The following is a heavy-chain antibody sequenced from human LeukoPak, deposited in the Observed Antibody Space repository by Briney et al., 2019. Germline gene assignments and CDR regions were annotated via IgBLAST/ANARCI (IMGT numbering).Heavy chain of an antibody. Sequence: GESLKISCTGSGYSFTNYWIGWVRQMPGKGLEWMGIISPDGSDTRYSPSFQGLVTISADKSITTAYLQWSSLKASDTAMYYCARLTSSWSSDYRGPGTLVTVSS. CDR1: GYSFTNYW. D-gene: IGHD6-6*01. CDR2: ISPDGSDT. V-gene: IGHV5-51*01. CDR3: ARLTSSWSSDY. J-gene: IGHJ4*02.